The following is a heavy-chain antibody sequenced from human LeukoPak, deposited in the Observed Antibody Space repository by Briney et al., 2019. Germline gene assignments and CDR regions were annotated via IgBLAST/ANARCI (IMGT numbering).Heavy chain of an antibody. V-gene: IGHV3-21*01. D-gene: IGHD5-12*01. CDR2: ISTTSTYI. CDR3: ARELADGGFNYVSY. Sequence: GGSLRLSCAASGFTFSSYTMSWVRQAPGKGLEWVSSISTTSTYIYYADSVRGRFTISRDNAKTSLSLQMNCLRAEDTAVYYCARELADGGFNYVSYWGQGTLVTVSS. J-gene: IGHJ4*02. CDR1: GFTFSSYT.